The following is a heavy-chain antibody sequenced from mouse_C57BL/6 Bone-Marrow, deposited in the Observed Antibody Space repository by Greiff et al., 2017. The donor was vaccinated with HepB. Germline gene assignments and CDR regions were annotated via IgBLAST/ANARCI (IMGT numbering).Heavy chain of an antibody. CDR2: ISDGGSYT. Sequence: DVMLVESGGGLVKPGGSLKLSCAASGFTFSSYAMSWVRQTPEKRLEWVATISDGGSYTYYPDNVKGRFTISRDNAKNNLYLQMSHLKSEDTAMYYCARDEDYFWGQGTSVTVSS. CDR3: ARDEDYF. J-gene: IGHJ4*01. CDR1: GFTFSSYA. V-gene: IGHV5-4*01.